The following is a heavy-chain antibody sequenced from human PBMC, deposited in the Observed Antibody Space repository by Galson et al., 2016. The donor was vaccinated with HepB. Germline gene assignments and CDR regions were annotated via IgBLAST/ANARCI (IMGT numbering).Heavy chain of an antibody. V-gene: IGHV2-70*11. Sequence: PALVKPTQTLTLTCTFSGFSLSTSGMCVSWIRQPPGKALEWLARINWDDDKYYSTSLKTRLTISKDTSKHKVVLTMTNTVPVDTATYYCARAPCSSPSRHSALRWGPKKKEYHYYAIDVCGQGTTVIVSS. D-gene: IGHD2-2*01. CDR3: ARAPCSSPSRHSALRWGPKKKEYHYYAIDV. CDR1: GFSLSTSGMC. J-gene: IGHJ6*02. CDR2: INWDDDK.